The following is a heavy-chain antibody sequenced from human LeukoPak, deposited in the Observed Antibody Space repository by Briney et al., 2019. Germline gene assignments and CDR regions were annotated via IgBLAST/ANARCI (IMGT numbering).Heavy chain of an antibody. CDR3: ARSDGYGLVGI. CDR2: IYSSGST. Sequence: PSETLSLTCSVSGVSISSGSNYWGWIRQPPGKTLEWIGSIYSSGSTYYNPSLKSRVIILLDTAKNHVSLNLSSVTAADTAVYYCARSDGYGLVGIRGQGTMVTVSS. J-gene: IGHJ3*02. CDR1: GVSISSGSNY. V-gene: IGHV4-39*07. D-gene: IGHD3-10*01.